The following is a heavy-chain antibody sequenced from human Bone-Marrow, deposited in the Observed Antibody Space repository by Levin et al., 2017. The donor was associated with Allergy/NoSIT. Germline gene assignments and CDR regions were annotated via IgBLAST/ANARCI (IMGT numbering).Heavy chain of an antibody. Sequence: GGSLRLSCAASGFAFRNYWMHWIRQAPGKGQVWVGRINSDGTTTNYADSVKGRFTISRDNAKNTLYLQMNSLRDEDTAVYFCVRREGECSGGTCYFDHWGPGTLVTVSS. D-gene: IGHD2-15*01. J-gene: IGHJ4*02. CDR2: INSDGTTT. CDR3: VRREGECSGGTCYFDH. V-gene: IGHV3-74*01. CDR1: GFAFRNYW.